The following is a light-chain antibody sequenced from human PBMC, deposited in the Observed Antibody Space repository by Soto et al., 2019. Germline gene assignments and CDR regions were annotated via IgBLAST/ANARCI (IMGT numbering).Light chain of an antibody. Sequence: SSELTQAPSVSVSPGQTASITCSGDKLGDKYACWYQQKPGQSPVLVIYEDNKRPSGIPERFSGSNSGTTATLSISGTQAMDEADYYCQAWDSSTGVVFGGGTKVTVL. CDR2: EDN. CDR3: QAWDSSTGVV. CDR1: KLGDKY. J-gene: IGLJ2*01. V-gene: IGLV3-1*01.